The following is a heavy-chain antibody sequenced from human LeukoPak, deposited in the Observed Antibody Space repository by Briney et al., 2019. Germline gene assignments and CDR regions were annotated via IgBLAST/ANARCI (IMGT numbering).Heavy chain of an antibody. CDR1: GYTFTTYG. CDR3: ARYYYDSSGPYYFDY. J-gene: IGHJ4*02. Sequence: ASVKVSCKASGYTFTTYGIIWVRQAPGQGLEWMGGIIPIFGTANYAQKFQGRVTITADESTSTAYMELSSLRSEDTAVYYCARYYYDSSGPYYFDYWGQGTLVTVSS. D-gene: IGHD3-22*01. V-gene: IGHV1-69*13. CDR2: IIPIFGTA.